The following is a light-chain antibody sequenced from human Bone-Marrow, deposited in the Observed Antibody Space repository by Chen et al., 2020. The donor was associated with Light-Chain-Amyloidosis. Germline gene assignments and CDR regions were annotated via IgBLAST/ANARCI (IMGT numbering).Light chain of an antibody. CDR2: EVT. J-gene: IGLJ1*01. Sequence: QSALTQPASVSGSLGQSITISCTGTSSDVGGDNHVSWYQQHPDKAPKLMIYEVTNRPSWVPGRFSGSKSDNTASLTISGLQTEDEADYFCSSYTITNTLVFGSGTRVTVL. CDR3: SSYTITNTLV. CDR1: SSDVGGDNH. V-gene: IGLV2-14*01.